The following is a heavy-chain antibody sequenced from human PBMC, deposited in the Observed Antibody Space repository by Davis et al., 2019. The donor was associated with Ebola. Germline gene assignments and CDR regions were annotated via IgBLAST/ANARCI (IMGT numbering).Heavy chain of an antibody. Sequence: AASVKVSCKAFGFSFISYDMNWVRQATGQGLEWMGWMNPNTGKTGYAQKFQGRVSLTMDTSISTSYMELSSLTSDDTAIYYCARGVAYLGRFDPWGQGTLVTVSS. CDR3: ARGVAYLGRFDP. J-gene: IGHJ5*02. CDR2: MNPNTGKT. V-gene: IGHV1-8*01. CDR1: GFSFISYD. D-gene: IGHD7-27*01.